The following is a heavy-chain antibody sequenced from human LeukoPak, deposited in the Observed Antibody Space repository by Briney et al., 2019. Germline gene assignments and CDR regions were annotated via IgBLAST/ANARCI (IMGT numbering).Heavy chain of an antibody. CDR1: GFTFNNYA. J-gene: IGHJ4*02. Sequence: QTGRSLRLSCAASGFTFNNYAMHWVRQAPGKGLQWVAVISYDGSNKYYADSVKGRFTISRDNSKNTLYLQMNSLRAEDTAVYYCARDSGFSGTQRGEYWGQGTLVTVSS. CDR3: ARDSGFSGTQRGEY. D-gene: IGHD3-10*01. CDR2: ISYDGSNK. V-gene: IGHV3-30*04.